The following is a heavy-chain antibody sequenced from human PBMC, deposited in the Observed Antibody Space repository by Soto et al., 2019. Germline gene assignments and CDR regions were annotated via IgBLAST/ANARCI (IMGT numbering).Heavy chain of an antibody. V-gene: IGHV4-4*02. Sequence: QVQLQESGPGLVKPSGTLSLTCTVSGGSVSSHWWSWVHQPPGKGLEWIGEMHHSGRTNYNPSLKSRVTISIDKSTNQCSLNLSSVTAADTAVYYCARDGDRGFSCGYWGQGTLVTVSS. CDR3: ARDGDRGFSCGY. J-gene: IGHJ4*02. CDR1: GGSVSSHW. CDR2: MHHSGRT. D-gene: IGHD5-18*01.